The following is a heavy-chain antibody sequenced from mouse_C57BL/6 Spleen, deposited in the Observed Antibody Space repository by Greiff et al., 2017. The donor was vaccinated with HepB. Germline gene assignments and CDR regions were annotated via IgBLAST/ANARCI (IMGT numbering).Heavy chain of an antibody. CDR1: GYTFTSYG. CDR3: ARGIATVGFDY. J-gene: IGHJ2*01. V-gene: IGHV1-81*01. D-gene: IGHD1-1*01. CDR2: IYPRSGNT. Sequence: QVQLQQSGAELARPGASVKLSCKASGYTFTSYGISWVKQRTGQGLEWIGEIYPRSGNTYYNEKFKGKATLTADKSSSTAYMELRSLTSEDSAVYFCARGIATVGFDYWGQGTPLTVSS.